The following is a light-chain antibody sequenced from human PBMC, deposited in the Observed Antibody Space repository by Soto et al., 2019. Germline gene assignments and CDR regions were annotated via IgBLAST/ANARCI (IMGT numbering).Light chain of an antibody. CDR3: QQYDNWPLT. CDR1: QGVSSN. Sequence: EIVMTQSPATLPVSPGERATLSCRASQGVSSNLAWYQQKPGQAPRFLIYGASTRATGIPDRFSGSGSGTEFTLTISSLQSEDFAVYYCQQYDNWPLTXGGGTKVDIK. CDR2: GAS. J-gene: IGKJ4*01. V-gene: IGKV3-15*01.